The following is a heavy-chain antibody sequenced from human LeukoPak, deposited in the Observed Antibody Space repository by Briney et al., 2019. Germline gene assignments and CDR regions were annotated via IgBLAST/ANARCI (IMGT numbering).Heavy chain of an antibody. CDR2: MYLSGTT. J-gene: IGHJ4*02. Sequence: PSETLSLTCTVSGDSINSLDLWSWVRQPPGKGLEWIGEMYLSGTTHSNPSVKSRVTISIDKSKNQFFLNLSSVTAADTAVYYCARGAAGYSYGWGQGTLVTVSS. CDR1: GDSINSLDL. CDR3: ARGAAGYSYG. D-gene: IGHD5-18*01. V-gene: IGHV4-4*02.